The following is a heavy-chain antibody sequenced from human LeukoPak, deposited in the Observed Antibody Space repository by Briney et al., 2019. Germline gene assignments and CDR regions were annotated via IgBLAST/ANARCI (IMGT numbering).Heavy chain of an antibody. J-gene: IGHJ2*01. V-gene: IGHV3-21*01. CDR2: TSSSSSYI. Sequence: GGSLRLSCAASGFTFSSYSMNWVRQAPGKGLEWFSSTSSSSSYIYYADSVKGRFTISRDNAKNSLYLQMNSLRAEDTAVYYCARGDSGSYSDWYFDLWGRGTLVTVSS. CDR1: GFTFSSYS. D-gene: IGHD1-26*01. CDR3: ARGDSGSYSDWYFDL.